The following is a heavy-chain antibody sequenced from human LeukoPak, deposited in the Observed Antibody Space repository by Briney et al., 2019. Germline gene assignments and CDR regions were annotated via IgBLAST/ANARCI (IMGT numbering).Heavy chain of an antibody. CDR1: GYTFTSYG. CDR3: AREALRFPPAYSSGWYSDY. Sequence: ASVKVSCKASGYTFTSYGISWVRQAPGQGLEWMGWISAYNGNTNYAQKLQGRVTMTTDTSTSTAYMELRSLRSDDTAVYYCAREALRFPPAYSSGWYSDYWGQGTLVTVSS. D-gene: IGHD6-19*01. J-gene: IGHJ4*02. CDR2: ISAYNGNT. V-gene: IGHV1-18*01.